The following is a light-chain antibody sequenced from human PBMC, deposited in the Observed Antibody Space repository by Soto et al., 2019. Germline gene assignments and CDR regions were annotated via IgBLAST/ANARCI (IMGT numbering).Light chain of an antibody. V-gene: IGKV1-8*01. J-gene: IGKJ2*01. CDR2: AAS. CDR3: QHYHSYPYI. CDR1: QGISSY. Sequence: AIRMTQSPSSFSASTGDRVTITCRASQGISSYLAWYQQKPGKAPKLLIYAASTLQTGVPSRFIGSGSGTDFTLTIGRLQSEDFATYYCQHYHSYPYIFGQGTKLEIK.